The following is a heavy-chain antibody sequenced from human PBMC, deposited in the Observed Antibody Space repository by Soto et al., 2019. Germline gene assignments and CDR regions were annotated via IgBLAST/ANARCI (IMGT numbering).Heavy chain of an antibody. D-gene: IGHD2-15*01. CDR2: IFHSGNA. V-gene: IGHV4-59*01. J-gene: IGHJ4*01. CDR1: WCSSRNVY. CDR3: ARAHAPTLPFDY. Sequence: EIMSLAFTVPWCSSRNVYWSWIRQPPGKRLEWIGFIFHSGNAKYNPSLKSRVTISIDTSKSQFSLSLDSVTAADTAVYFCARAHAPTLPFDYWGLGTLVTVSS.